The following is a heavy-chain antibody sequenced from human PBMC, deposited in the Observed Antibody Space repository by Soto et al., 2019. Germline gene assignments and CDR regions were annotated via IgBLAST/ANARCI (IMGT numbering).Heavy chain of an antibody. V-gene: IGHV1-69*13. CDR2: IIPIFGTA. D-gene: IGHD2-15*01. CDR1: GGTFSSYA. CDR3: ARKYCSGGSCQNYYYYYGMDV. Sequence: ASVKVSCKASGGTFSSYAISWVRQAPGQGLEWMGGIIPIFGTANYAQKFQGRVTITADESTSTAYMELSSLRSEDTAVYYCARKYCSGGSCQNYYYYYGMDVWGQGTTVTVSS. J-gene: IGHJ6*02.